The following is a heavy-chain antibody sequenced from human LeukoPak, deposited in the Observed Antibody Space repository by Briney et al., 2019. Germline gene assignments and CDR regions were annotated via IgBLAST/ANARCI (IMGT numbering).Heavy chain of an antibody. Sequence: SETLSLTCTVSGGSISSSSYYWGWIRQPPGKGLEWIGSIYYSGSTYYNPSLKSRVTISVDTSKNQFSLKLSSVTAADTAVYYCARWPTSDFDYWGQGTLVTVSS. CDR2: IYYSGST. CDR3: ARWPTSDFDY. CDR1: GGSISSSSYY. V-gene: IGHV4-39*01. J-gene: IGHJ4*02.